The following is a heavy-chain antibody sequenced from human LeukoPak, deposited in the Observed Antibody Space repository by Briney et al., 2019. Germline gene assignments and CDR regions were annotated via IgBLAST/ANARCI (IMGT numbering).Heavy chain of an antibody. V-gene: IGHV1-2*02. CDR3: ARDYYDSSGTTKGEYYFDY. CDR1: GYTFTGYY. Sequence: ASVKVSCKASGYTFTGYYTHWVRQAPGQGLEWMGWINPNSDGTNYAQKFQGRVTMTRDTSISTAYMELSRLRSDDTAVYYCARDYYDSSGTTKGEYYFDYWGQGTLVTVSS. D-gene: IGHD3-22*01. CDR2: INPNSDGT. J-gene: IGHJ4*02.